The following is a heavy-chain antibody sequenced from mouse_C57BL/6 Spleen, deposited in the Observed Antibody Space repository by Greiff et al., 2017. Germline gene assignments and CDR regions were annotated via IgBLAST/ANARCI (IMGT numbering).Heavy chain of an antibody. Sequence: EVKVVESGGGLVKPGGSLKLSCAASGFTFSSYTMSWVRQTPEKRLEWVATISDGGSYTYYPDNVKGRFTISRDNAKNNLYLQMSHLKSEDTAMYYCARDKTVVAYYFDYWGQGTTLTVSS. V-gene: IGHV5-4*01. CDR2: ISDGGSYT. CDR1: GFTFSSYT. J-gene: IGHJ2*01. D-gene: IGHD1-1*01. CDR3: ARDKTVVAYYFDY.